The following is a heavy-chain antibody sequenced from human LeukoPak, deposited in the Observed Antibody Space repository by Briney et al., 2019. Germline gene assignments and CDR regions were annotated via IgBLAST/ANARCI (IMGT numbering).Heavy chain of an antibody. J-gene: IGHJ4*02. Sequence: ASVKVSCKASGYTFTSYGISWVRQAPGQGLEWMGWISAYNGNTNYAQKLQGRVTMTTDISTSTAYMELRSLRSDDTAVYYCARDRDCSSTSCYSRWWDYWGQGTLVTVSS. CDR2: ISAYNGNT. CDR1: GYTFTSYG. D-gene: IGHD2-2*02. V-gene: IGHV1-18*01. CDR3: ARDRDCSSTSCYSRWWDY.